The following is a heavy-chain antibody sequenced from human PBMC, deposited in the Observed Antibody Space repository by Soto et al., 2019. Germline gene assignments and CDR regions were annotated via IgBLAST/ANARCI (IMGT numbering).Heavy chain of an antibody. J-gene: IGHJ4*02. V-gene: IGHV1-3*01. Sequence: GASVKVSCKASGYTFTSYAMHWGRQAPGQKLEWMGWINAGNGNTKYSQKFQGRVTITRDTSASTAYMELSSLRSEDTAVYYCAREMGIYRPGIAAAGIYYWGQGTLVTVS. CDR3: AREMGIYRPGIAAAGIYY. D-gene: IGHD6-13*01. CDR1: GYTFTSYA. CDR2: INAGNGNT.